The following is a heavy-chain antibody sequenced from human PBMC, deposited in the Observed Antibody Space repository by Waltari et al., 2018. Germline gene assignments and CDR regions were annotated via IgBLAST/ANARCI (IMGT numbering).Heavy chain of an antibody. D-gene: IGHD6-19*01. V-gene: IGHV3-30*18. CDR2: ISDDGNNK. CDR3: AQGGIAVAGDY. CDR1: GFTFSSYG. Sequence: QVQLVESGGGVVQPGRSLRLSCAASGFTFSSYGMHWVRQAPGKGLEGVAVISDDGNNKYYADSGKGRFTISGDNSKNTLYLQMNSLRAEDTAVYYCAQGGIAVAGDYWGQGTLVTVSS. J-gene: IGHJ4*02.